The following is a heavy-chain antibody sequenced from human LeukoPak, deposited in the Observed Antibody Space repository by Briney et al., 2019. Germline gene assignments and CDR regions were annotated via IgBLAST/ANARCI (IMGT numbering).Heavy chain of an antibody. CDR2: IYYSGST. J-gene: IGHJ3*02. V-gene: IGHV4-59*11. D-gene: IGHD1-1*01. CDR3: ARDGSGGDAFDI. CDR1: GGSISSHY. Sequence: SETLPLTCTVSGGSISSHYWSWIRQPPGKGLEWIGYIYYSGSTNYNPSLKSRVTISVDTSKNQFSLKLSSVTAADTAVYYCARDGSGGDAFDIWGQGTMVTVSS.